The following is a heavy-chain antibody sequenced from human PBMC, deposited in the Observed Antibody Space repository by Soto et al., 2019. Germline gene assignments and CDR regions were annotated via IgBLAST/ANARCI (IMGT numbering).Heavy chain of an antibody. Sequence: EVQLVETGGGLIQPGGSLRLSCAASGFTVSSNYMSWVRQAPGKGLEWVSVIYSGGSTYYADSVKGRFTISRDNSKNTLYLQMNSLRAEDTAVYYCARDLPSSRVGNDYYYGMDVWGQGTTVTVSS. CDR1: GFTVSSNY. CDR3: ARDLPSSRVGNDYYYGMDV. CDR2: IYSGGST. J-gene: IGHJ6*02. V-gene: IGHV3-53*02. D-gene: IGHD6-13*01.